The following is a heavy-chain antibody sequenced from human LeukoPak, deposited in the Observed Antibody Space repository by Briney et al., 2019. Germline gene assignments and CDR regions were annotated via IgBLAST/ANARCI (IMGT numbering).Heavy chain of an antibody. CDR3: VQGWRDN. CDR1: GFTFNDW. V-gene: IGHV3-7*01. D-gene: IGHD2-15*01. Sequence: GGSLRLSCAASGFTFNDWMTWGRRAPGKGGEWGASLNKDSREKFYVDSVKGRFTISRDNANNSLYLHLNTLRPEDTAVYYCVQGWRDNWGQGTLVTVSS. CDR2: LNKDSREK. J-gene: IGHJ4*02.